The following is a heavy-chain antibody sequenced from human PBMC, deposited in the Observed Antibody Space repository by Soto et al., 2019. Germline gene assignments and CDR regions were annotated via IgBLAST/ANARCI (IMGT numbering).Heavy chain of an antibody. CDR1: GFSFSTYG. D-gene: IGHD2-2*01. J-gene: IGHJ4*02. CDR2: IWDDGTNK. Sequence: QVQLVGSGGGVVQPGRSLRLSCAASGFSFSTYGMHWVRQAPGKGLEWVAVIWDDGTNKYYADSVKGRFTISRDNSKNTLYLQMNSLRAEDTAVYYCVRDLREDGCSSSSCFYFDYWGQGTLVTVSS. V-gene: IGHV3-33*01. CDR3: VRDLREDGCSSSSCFYFDY.